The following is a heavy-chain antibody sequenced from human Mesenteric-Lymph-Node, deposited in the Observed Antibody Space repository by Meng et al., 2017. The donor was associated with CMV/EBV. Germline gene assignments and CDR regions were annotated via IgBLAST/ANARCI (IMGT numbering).Heavy chain of an antibody. V-gene: IGHV3-53*01. CDR1: GVTVSSKY. D-gene: IGHD3-10*01. Sequence: SGVTVSSKYMNWVRQAPGKGLEWVSVIYTGGSTYYADSVKGRFTISRDNSKNMLYLQMNSLRAEDTAVYYCARGGYGSGSYVAHSVDYWGQGTLVTVSS. CDR2: IYTGGST. J-gene: IGHJ4*02. CDR3: ARGGYGSGSYVAHSVDY.